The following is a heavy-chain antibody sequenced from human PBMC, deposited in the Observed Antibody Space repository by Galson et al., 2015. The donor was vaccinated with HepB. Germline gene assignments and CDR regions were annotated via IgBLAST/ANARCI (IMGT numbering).Heavy chain of an antibody. CDR3: ARGSLWSFVTTGFDP. CDR1: GGSFSGYY. CDR2: INHSGST. J-gene: IGHJ5*02. Sequence: SETLSLTCAVYGGSFSGYYWSWIRQPPGKGLEWIGEINHSGSTNYNPSLKSRVTISVDTSKNQFSLKLSSVTAADTAVYYCARGSLWSFVTTGFDPWGQGTLVTVSS. D-gene: IGHD4-17*01. V-gene: IGHV4-34*01.